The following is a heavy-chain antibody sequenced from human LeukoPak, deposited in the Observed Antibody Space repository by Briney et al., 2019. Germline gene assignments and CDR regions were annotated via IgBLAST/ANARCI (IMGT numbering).Heavy chain of an antibody. CDR2: ISGSGGST. D-gene: IGHD6-19*01. Sequence: GGSLRLSCAASGFTFSSHAMSWVRQVPGKGLEWVSAISGSGGSTYYEDSVKGRFTISRDNSKTTLYLQMNSLRAEDTAVYYCVKTDKLSSGWYRNFDYWGQGTLVTVSS. V-gene: IGHV3-23*01. J-gene: IGHJ4*02. CDR3: VKTDKLSSGWYRNFDY. CDR1: GFTFSSHA.